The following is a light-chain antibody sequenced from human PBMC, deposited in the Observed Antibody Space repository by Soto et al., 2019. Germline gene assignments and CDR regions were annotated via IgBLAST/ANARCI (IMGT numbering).Light chain of an antibody. CDR2: AAY. J-gene: IGKJ4*01. CDR1: HTINND. V-gene: IGKV1-39*01. Sequence: DIQMPQSPSSLSASVGDIVTITCRPSHTINNDLNWYQQKPGRAPKLLIYAAYNLQSGVPSRFSGSGSGTDFTLAISALQPDDFATYFCQQTYSIPLTFGGGTKVDIK. CDR3: QQTYSIPLT.